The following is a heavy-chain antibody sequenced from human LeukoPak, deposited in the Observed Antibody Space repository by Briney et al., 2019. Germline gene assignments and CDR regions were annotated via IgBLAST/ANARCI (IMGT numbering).Heavy chain of an antibody. CDR2: IYYSGST. J-gene: IGHJ3*02. Sequence: SETLSLTCTVSGGSISSYYWSWIRQPPGKGLEWIGYIYYSGSTNYNPSLKSRVTISVDTSKNQFSLKLSSVTAADTAVYYCARVLGPYDSSSYYLDAFDIWGQGTMVTVSS. CDR1: GGSISSYY. CDR3: ARVLGPYDSSSYYLDAFDI. V-gene: IGHV4-59*01. D-gene: IGHD3-22*01.